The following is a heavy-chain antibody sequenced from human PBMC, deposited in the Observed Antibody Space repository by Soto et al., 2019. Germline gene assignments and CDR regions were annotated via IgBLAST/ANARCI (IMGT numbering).Heavy chain of an antibody. V-gene: IGHV1-69*06. CDR3: ATHGATTMARGAMKHYYYVMDV. Sequence: SVKVSCKASGGTFSSYAISWVRQAPGQGLEWMGGIIPIFDTPTYAQNFQGRVTITADKSTNTVYMELSSLRSEDTAVYYCATHGATTMARGAMKHYYYVMDVWGQGTTVTVSS. D-gene: IGHD3-10*01. CDR1: GGTFSSYA. J-gene: IGHJ6*02. CDR2: IIPIFDTP.